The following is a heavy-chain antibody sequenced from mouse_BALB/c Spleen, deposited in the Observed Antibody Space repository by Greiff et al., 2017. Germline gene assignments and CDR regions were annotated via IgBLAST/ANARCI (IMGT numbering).Heavy chain of an antibody. J-gene: IGHJ1*01. CDR2: ISSGGGST. Sequence: EVKLQESGGGLVKPGGSLKLSCAASGFAFSSYDMSWVRQTPEKRLEWVAYISSGGGSTYYPDTVKGRFTISRDNAKNTLYLQMSSLKSEDTAMYYCARHDGNYVYWYFDVWGAGTTVTVSS. V-gene: IGHV5-12-1*01. CDR3: ARHDGNYVYWYFDV. CDR1: GFAFSSYD. D-gene: IGHD2-1*01.